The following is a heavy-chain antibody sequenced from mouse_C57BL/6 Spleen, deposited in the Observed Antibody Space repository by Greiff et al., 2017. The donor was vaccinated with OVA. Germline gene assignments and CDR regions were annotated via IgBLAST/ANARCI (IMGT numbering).Heavy chain of an antibody. D-gene: IGHD1-1*01. V-gene: IGHV5-17*01. J-gene: IGHJ1*03. CDR3: ARPWRITTVVSRYFDV. CDR1: GFTFSDYG. CDR2: ISSGSSTI. Sequence: EVHLVESGGGLVKPGGSLKLSCAASGFTFSDYGMHWVRQAPEKGLEWVAYISSGSSTIYYADTVKGRFTISRDNTKNTLFLQMTSLRSENTAMYYTARPWRITTVVSRYFDVWGTGTTVTVSS.